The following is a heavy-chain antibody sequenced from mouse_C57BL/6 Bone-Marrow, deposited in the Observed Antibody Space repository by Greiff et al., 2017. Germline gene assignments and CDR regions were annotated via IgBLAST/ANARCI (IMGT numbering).Heavy chain of an antibody. Sequence: QVQLQQSGPGLVQPSQSLSITCTVSGFSLTCYGVHWVRQSPGKGLEWLGVIWSGGSTDYNAAFISRLSISKDNSKCQVFFKMNSLQADDTALYYCTRNFDEGFAYWGQGTLVTVSA. V-gene: IGHV2-2*01. CDR3: TRNFDEGFAY. CDR2: IWSGGST. J-gene: IGHJ3*01. CDR1: GFSLTCYG.